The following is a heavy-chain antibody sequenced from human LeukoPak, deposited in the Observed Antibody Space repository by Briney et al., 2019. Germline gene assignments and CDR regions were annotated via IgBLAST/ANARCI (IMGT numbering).Heavy chain of an antibody. Sequence: SGGSLRLSCAASGFTFSSYAMSWVRQAPGKGLEWVSAISGSGGSTYYADSVKGRFTISRDNSKNTLYLQMNSLRAEDTAVYYCANDLYVWGSYRYNQYFDYWGQGTLVIVSS. CDR3: ANDLYVWGSYRYNQYFDY. D-gene: IGHD3-16*02. CDR1: GFTFSSYA. V-gene: IGHV3-23*01. CDR2: ISGSGGST. J-gene: IGHJ4*02.